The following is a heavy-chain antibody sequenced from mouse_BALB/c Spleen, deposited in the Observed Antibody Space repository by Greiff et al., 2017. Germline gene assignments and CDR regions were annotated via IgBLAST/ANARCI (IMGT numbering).Heavy chain of an antibody. CDR1: GFTFSSYT. CDR2: ISNGGGST. V-gene: IGHV5-12-2*01. D-gene: IGHD2-14*01. Sequence: EVKVVESGGGLVQPGGSLKLSCAASGFTFSSYTMSWVRQTPEKRLEWVAYISNGGGSTYYPDTVKGRFTISRDNAKNTLYLQMSSLKSEDTAMYYCARHEDYRYPFAYWGQGTLVTVSA. J-gene: IGHJ3*01. CDR3: ARHEDYRYPFAY.